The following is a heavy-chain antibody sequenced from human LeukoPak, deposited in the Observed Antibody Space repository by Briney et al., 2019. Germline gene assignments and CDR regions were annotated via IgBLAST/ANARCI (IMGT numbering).Heavy chain of an antibody. CDR1: GFVFSTYA. D-gene: IGHD5-24*01. CDR3: ARDLFSGAEMATFDY. CDR2: ISGNGGYT. Sequence: QAGGSLRLSCAASGFVFSTYAMHWVRQAPGKGLEYVSGISGNGGYTDYANSVKGRFTISRDKFKNTLYLQMGSLRAEDRAVYYCARDLFSGAEMATFDYWGQGTLVTVSS. J-gene: IGHJ4*02. V-gene: IGHV3-64*01.